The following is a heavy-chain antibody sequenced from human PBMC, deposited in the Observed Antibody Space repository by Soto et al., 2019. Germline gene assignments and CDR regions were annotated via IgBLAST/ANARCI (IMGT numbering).Heavy chain of an antibody. CDR3: ARHPPAVYYYGIDV. CDR1: GGTFSSYA. Sequence: SVKVSCKASGGTFSSYAISWVRQVPGQGLEWMGGITPIFGTANYAQKFQGRVTITADESTSTAYMELSSLRSEDTAVYYCARHPPAVYYYGIDVWGQGTTVTVSS. J-gene: IGHJ6*02. CDR2: ITPIFGTA. V-gene: IGHV1-69*13.